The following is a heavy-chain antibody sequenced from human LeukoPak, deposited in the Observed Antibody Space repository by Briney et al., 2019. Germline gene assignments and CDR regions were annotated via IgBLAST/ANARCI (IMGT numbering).Heavy chain of an antibody. V-gene: IGHV3-66*02. J-gene: IGHJ4*02. D-gene: IGHD3-22*01. CDR1: GFTVSSNY. Sequence: RGSLRLSCAASGFTVSSNYMSWVRQAPGKGLEWVSVIYSGGSTYYADSVKGRFTISRDNSKNTLYLQMNSLRAEDTAVYYCASYDSSGYWAYYFDYWGQGTLVTVSS. CDR3: ASYDSSGYWAYYFDY. CDR2: IYSGGST.